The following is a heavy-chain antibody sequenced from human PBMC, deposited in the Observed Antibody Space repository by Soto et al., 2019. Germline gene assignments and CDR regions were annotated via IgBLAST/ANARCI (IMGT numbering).Heavy chain of an antibody. Sequence: ASVKVSCKASGYTFTSYGISWVRQAPGQGLEWMGWISAYNGNTNYAQKLQGRVTMTTDTSTSTAYMELRSLRSDDTAVYYCARDGTIFGVVTSKTYGMDVWGQGTTVTVSS. J-gene: IGHJ6*02. V-gene: IGHV1-18*01. CDR3: ARDGTIFGVVTSKTYGMDV. CDR2: ISAYNGNT. CDR1: GYTFTSYG. D-gene: IGHD3-3*01.